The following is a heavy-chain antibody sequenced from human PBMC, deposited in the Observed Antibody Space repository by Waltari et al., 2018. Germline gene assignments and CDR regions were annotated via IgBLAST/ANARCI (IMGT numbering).Heavy chain of an antibody. D-gene: IGHD2-15*01. CDR1: GFTFSSYG. CDR3: ARGADAALIDY. CDR2: IWYDGSNK. J-gene: IGHJ4*02. V-gene: IGHV3-33*01. Sequence: QVQLVESGGGVVQPGRSLRLSCAASGFTFSSYGMHWVRQAPGKGLEWVAVIWYDGSNKYYADSVKGRFTISRDNAKNTLYLQINSLRAEDTAVYYCARGADAALIDYWGQGTLVTVSS.